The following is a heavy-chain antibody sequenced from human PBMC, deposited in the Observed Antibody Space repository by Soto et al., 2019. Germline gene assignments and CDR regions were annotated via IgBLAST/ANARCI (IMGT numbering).Heavy chain of an antibody. J-gene: IGHJ6*02. CDR1: GFTFSSYG. CDR3: ARAGIAVNYGSGSYAPLGYYYGMDV. Sequence: SGGSLRLSCAASGFTFSSYGMHWVRQAPGKGLEWVAVIWYDGSNKYYADSVKGRFTISRDNSKNTLYLQMNSLRAEDTAVYYCARAGIAVNYGSGSYAPLGYYYGMDVWGQGTTVTVSS. D-gene: IGHD3-10*01. CDR2: IWYDGSNK. V-gene: IGHV3-33*01.